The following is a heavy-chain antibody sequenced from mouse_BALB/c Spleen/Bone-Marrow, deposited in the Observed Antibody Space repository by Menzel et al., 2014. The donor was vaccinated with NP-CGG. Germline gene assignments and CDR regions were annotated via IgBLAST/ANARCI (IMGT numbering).Heavy chain of an antibody. V-gene: IGHV1-4*01. D-gene: IGHD2-4*01. CDR3: AIYDFDVRYFDV. CDR2: INPSSGYT. CDR1: GYTFTSYT. Sequence: VKLMESGAELARPGASVKMSCKASGYTFTSYTMHWVKQRPGQGLEWIGYINPSSGYTNYNQKFKDKATLNADKSSSTAYMQLSSLTSEDSAVYYCAIYDFDVRYFDVWGAGTTVTVSS. J-gene: IGHJ1*01.